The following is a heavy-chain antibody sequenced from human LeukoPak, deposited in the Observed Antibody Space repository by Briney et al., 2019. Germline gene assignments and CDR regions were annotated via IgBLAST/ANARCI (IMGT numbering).Heavy chain of an antibody. Sequence: SGGSLRLSCAASGFTFSSYGMHWVRQAPGKGLEWVAVISYDGSNKYYADSVKGRFTISRDNSKNTLYLQMNSLRAEDTAVYYCAKVESGYSYGYRVYYYYYMDVWGKGTTVTVSS. CDR3: AKVESGYSYGYRVYYYYYMDV. CDR2: ISYDGSNK. CDR1: GFTFSSYG. V-gene: IGHV3-30*18. D-gene: IGHD5-18*01. J-gene: IGHJ6*03.